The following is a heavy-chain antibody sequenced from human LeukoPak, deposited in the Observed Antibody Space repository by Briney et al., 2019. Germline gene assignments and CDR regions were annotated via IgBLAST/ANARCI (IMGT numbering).Heavy chain of an antibody. CDR2: IYHSGST. J-gene: IGHJ4*02. Sequence: PSETLSLTCAVSGYSISSGYYWGWIRQPPGKGLVWIGSIYHSGSTYYNPSLKSRVTISVDTSKNQFSLKLSSVTAADTAVYYCAGARVGATSGLDYWGQGSLVTVSS. CDR3: AGARVGATSGLDY. CDR1: GYSISSGYY. V-gene: IGHV4-38-2*01. D-gene: IGHD1-26*01.